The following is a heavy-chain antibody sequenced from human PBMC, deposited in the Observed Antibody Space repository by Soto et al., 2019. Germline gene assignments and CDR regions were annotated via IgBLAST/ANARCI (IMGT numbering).Heavy chain of an antibody. V-gene: IGHV1-69*13. J-gene: IGHJ6*02. CDR3: ARRLITIFGVVIAFGGMDV. CDR1: GGTFSSYA. CDR2: IIPIFGTA. D-gene: IGHD3-3*01. Sequence: SVKVSCKASGGTFSSYAISWVRQAPGQGLEWMGGIIPIFGTANYAQKFQGRVTITADESTSTAYMELSSLRSEDTAVYYCARRLITIFGVVIAFGGMDVWGQGTTVTVSS.